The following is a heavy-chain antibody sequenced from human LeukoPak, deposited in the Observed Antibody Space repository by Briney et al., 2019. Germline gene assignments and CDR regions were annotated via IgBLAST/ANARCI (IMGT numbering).Heavy chain of an antibody. D-gene: IGHD5-18*01. Sequence: SETLSLTCTVSGGSISSSSYYWGWIRQPPGKGLEWIGSIYYSGSTYYNPSLKSRVTISVDTSKNQFSLKLSSVTAADTAVYYCASPGYSYGSVDYWGQGTLVTVSS. CDR1: GGSISSSSYY. CDR3: ASPGYSYGSVDY. CDR2: IYYSGST. V-gene: IGHV4-39*07. J-gene: IGHJ4*02.